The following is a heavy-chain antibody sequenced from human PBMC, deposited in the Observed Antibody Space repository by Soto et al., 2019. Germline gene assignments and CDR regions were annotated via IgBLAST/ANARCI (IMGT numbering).Heavy chain of an antibody. CDR2: IKGDGSVR. CDR1: GFTFTTFW. CDR3: ARGLAAHGDALPY. D-gene: IGHD3-10*01. Sequence: PGGSLRLSCAGSGFTFTTFWMTWVRQAPGKGLEWVANIKGDGSVRYYVDSVKGRFTISRDNAKNSLYLQMNGLRTEDTAVYYCARGLAAHGDALPYWGQGTLVTVSS. J-gene: IGHJ4*02. V-gene: IGHV3-7*05.